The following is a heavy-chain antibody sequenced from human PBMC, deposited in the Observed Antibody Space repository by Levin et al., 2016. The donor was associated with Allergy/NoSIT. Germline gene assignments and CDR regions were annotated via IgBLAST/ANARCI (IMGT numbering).Heavy chain of an antibody. J-gene: IGHJ5*02. CDR3: AMARGLLTRRENWFDP. CDR1: GYSFSKYW. V-gene: IGHV5-51*01. Sequence: KVSCKGFGYSFSKYWIGWVRQMPGKGLEWMGIIYPGDFDTRYSPSFQGQVTISADRSISTAYLQWSSLKASDTAIYYCAMARGLLTRRENWFDPWGQGTLVTVSS. D-gene: IGHD3-9*01. CDR2: IYPGDFDT.